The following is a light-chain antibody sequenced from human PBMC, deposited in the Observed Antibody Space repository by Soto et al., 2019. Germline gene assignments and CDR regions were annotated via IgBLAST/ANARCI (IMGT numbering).Light chain of an antibody. Sequence: AVLLTQSPSSFSASTGDRATITCRASQDIHNYLAWYQQVPGKAPKLLLYAASILQTGVPSRFSGSGSGTDCTLTIDGLQSEDFATYFCQHYYNYPWTFGQGTTLE. J-gene: IGKJ1*01. CDR3: QHYYNYPWT. CDR2: AAS. V-gene: IGKV1-8*01. CDR1: QDIHNY.